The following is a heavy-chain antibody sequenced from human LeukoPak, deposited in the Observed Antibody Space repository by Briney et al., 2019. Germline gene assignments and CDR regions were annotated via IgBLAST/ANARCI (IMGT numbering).Heavy chain of an antibody. D-gene: IGHD3-10*01. Sequence: GRSLRLSCAASGFTFRAYAMHWVRQAPGKGLEWLAVISNDGTIQYYADSVKGRFTISRDNSRNIMDLQTDSLRSEDTALYYCARAMVRGVIPYWGQGTLSPSPQ. J-gene: IGHJ4*02. CDR1: GFTFRAYA. V-gene: IGHV3-30*04. CDR3: ARAMVRGVIPY. CDR2: ISNDGTIQ.